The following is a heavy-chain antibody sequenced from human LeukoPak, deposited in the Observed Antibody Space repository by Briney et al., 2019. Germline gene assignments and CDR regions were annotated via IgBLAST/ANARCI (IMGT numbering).Heavy chain of an antibody. Sequence: PSETLSLTCTVSGGSISSSSYYWGWIRQPPGKGLEWIGSIYYSGSTYYNPSLKSRVTISVDTSKNQFSLKLSSVTAADTAVYYCARGTKELTMIVSSLDYFDYWGQGTLVTVSS. CDR3: ARGTKELTMIVSSLDYFDY. D-gene: IGHD3-22*01. CDR1: GGSISSSSYY. V-gene: IGHV4-39*07. CDR2: IYYSGST. J-gene: IGHJ4*02.